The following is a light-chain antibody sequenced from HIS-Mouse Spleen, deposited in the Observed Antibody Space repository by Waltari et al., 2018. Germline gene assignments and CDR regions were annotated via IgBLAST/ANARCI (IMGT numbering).Light chain of an antibody. CDR3: QQYNNWPWT. J-gene: IGKJ1*01. Sequence: EIVMTQPPATLSVSPGERATLSCTASQSGSSNLAWYQQKPGHAPRLPIYGASTRATGIPARFSGSGSGTEFTLTISSMQSEDFAVYYCQQYNNWPWTFGQGTKVEIK. V-gene: IGKV3-15*01. CDR2: GAS. CDR1: QSGSSN.